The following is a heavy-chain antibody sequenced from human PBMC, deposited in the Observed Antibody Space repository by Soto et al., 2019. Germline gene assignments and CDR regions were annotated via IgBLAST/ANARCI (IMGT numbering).Heavy chain of an antibody. J-gene: IGHJ5*02. CDR1: GFTFSTFA. V-gene: IGHV3-23*01. CDR3: AKDSQYSSGWNWFDP. D-gene: IGHD6-19*01. Sequence: GGSLRLSCAGSGFTFSTFALSWVRQAPGKGLDWVSVISGSGGTAYYADSVKGRFTISRDNSKNTLYLQMNSLRAEDTAVYYCAKDSQYSSGWNWFDPWGQGXLVTVSS. CDR2: ISGSGGTA.